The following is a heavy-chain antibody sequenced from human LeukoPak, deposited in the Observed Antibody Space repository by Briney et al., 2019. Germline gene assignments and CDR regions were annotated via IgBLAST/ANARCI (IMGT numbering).Heavy chain of an antibody. CDR1: GGTFSSYA. J-gene: IGHJ4*02. D-gene: IGHD4-17*01. CDR3: ARDGSSPLDYGDYAALDY. V-gene: IGHV1-69*13. Sequence: ASVKVSCTASGGTFSSYAISWVRQAPGQGLEWMGGIIPIFGTANYAQKFQGRVTITADESTSTAYIELSSLRSEDTAVYYCARDGSSPLDYGDYAALDYWGQGTLVTVSS. CDR2: IIPIFGTA.